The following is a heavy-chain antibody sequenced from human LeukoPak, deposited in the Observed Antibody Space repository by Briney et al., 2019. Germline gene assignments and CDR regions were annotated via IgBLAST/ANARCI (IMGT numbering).Heavy chain of an antibody. CDR1: GFTLSSNY. V-gene: IGHV3-23*01. CDR3: AKTSRVNSGYDSPFDY. D-gene: IGHD5-12*01. Sequence: TGGSLRLSCAASGFTLSSNYMSWVRQAPGKGLEWVSAVRGSGSDTYYADSVKGRFTISRDNSKNTLYLQMSSLRAEDTAIYYCAKTSRVNSGYDSPFDYWGQGTLVTVSS. CDR2: VRGSGSDT. J-gene: IGHJ4*02.